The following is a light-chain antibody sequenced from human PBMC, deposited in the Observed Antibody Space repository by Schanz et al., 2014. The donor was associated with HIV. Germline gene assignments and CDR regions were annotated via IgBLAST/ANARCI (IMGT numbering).Light chain of an antibody. J-gene: IGKJ1*01. Sequence: IVLPQSPGTLSLSPGERGTLSCRASQTINKNVAWYQQRPGQAPRLLIYGASTRATGIPARFSGGGSGTDFTLTISRVEPEDYAVYYCQLYGTPPWTFGQGTKVEIK. V-gene: IGKV3-20*01. CDR2: GAS. CDR3: QLYGTPPWT. CDR1: QTINKN.